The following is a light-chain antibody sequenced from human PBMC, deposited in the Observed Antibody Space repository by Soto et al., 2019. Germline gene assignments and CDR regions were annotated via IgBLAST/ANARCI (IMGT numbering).Light chain of an antibody. J-gene: IGLJ2*01. CDR3: AAWDDSLSGRVV. V-gene: IGLV1-47*01. Sequence: SVLTQPPSASGTPGQRVTISCSGSSSNIGSNYVYWYQQLPGTAPKLLIYRNNQRPSGVPDRFSGSKSGTSASLAISGLRSEDEADYYCAAWDDSLSGRVVFGGGTKVTVL. CDR2: RNN. CDR1: SSNIGSNY.